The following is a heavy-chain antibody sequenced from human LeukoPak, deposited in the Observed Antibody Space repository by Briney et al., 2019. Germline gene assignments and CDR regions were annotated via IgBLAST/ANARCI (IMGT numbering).Heavy chain of an antibody. D-gene: IGHD6-6*01. CDR1: GFTFSDYY. V-gene: IGHV3-11*01. Sequence: GGSLRLSCAASGFTFSDYYMSWIRQAPGKGLEWVSHISSSGSTIYYADSVKGRFTISRDNAKNSLYLQMNSLRAEDTAVYYCASVSSPNRGYFDYWGQGTLVTVSS. J-gene: IGHJ4*02. CDR3: ASVSSPNRGYFDY. CDR2: ISSSGSTI.